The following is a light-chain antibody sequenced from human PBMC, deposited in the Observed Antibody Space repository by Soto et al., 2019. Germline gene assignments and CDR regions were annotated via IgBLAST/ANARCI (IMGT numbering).Light chain of an antibody. J-gene: IGLJ3*02. Sequence: QSVLTQPPSASGTPGQRVTISCSGCSSNIGSNTVNWYQQLPGTAPKLLIYSNNQRPSGVPDRFSGSRSGTSASLAISGLQSEDEGDYYCAAWDDSLNGRGVFGGGTKVTVL. CDR2: SNN. V-gene: IGLV1-44*01. CDR1: SSNIGSNT. CDR3: AAWDDSLNGRGV.